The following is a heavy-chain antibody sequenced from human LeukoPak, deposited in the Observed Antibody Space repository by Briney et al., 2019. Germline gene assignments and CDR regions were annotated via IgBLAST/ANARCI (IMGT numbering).Heavy chain of an antibody. V-gene: IGHV3-30*02. J-gene: IGHJ4*02. D-gene: IGHD5-24*01. CDR3: ARDGDGYNYNY. CDR2: IRYDGSYK. CDR1: GFIFNGYA. Sequence: PGGSLRLSCAASGFIFNGYAMHWVRQAPGKGLEWVAFIRYDGSYKYYADSVKGRFTISRDNAKNSLYLQMNSLRAEDTAVYYCARDGDGYNYNYWGQGTLVTVSS.